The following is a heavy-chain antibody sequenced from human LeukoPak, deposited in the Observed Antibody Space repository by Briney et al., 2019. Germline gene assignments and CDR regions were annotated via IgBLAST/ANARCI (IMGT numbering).Heavy chain of an antibody. D-gene: IGHD6-13*01. Sequence: SVNVSCTPSGGTFSSYAISWVRQAPGQGLEWMGGIIPIFGTANYAQKFQGRVTITADESTSTAYMELSSLRSEDTAVYYCARSYSSSWYSYFDYWGQGTLVTVSS. CDR1: GGTFSSYA. CDR3: ARSYSSSWYSYFDY. V-gene: IGHV1-69*13. J-gene: IGHJ4*02. CDR2: IIPIFGTA.